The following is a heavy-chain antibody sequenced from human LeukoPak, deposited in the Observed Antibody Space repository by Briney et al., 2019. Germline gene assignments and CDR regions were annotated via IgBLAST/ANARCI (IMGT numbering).Heavy chain of an antibody. Sequence: PGGSLRLSCAASEFTFSSYGMHWVRQAPGKGLEWVAVISYDGSNQYYADTVKGRFTISRDNSKNTVYLQMNSLRAEDTAVYHCATSRTFDYWGQGTLVTVSS. J-gene: IGHJ4*02. V-gene: IGHV3-30*03. CDR2: ISYDGSNQ. D-gene: IGHD1-1*01. CDR1: EFTFSSYG. CDR3: ATSRTFDY.